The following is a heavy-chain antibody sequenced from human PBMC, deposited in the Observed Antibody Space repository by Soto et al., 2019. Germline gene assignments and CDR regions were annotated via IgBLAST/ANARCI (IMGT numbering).Heavy chain of an antibody. Sequence: GGSLRLSCAASGFTFNNYGMHWARQAPGQGLEWVTGISSDGSNKYYADSVKGRFTISRDNSRNTLYLQMNSLRAEDTAVYYCAKDTYYYDRSGYYTYDHWGQGTQVTVSS. D-gene: IGHD3-22*01. CDR2: ISSDGSNK. CDR3: AKDTYYYDRSGYYTYDH. J-gene: IGHJ4*02. CDR1: GFTFNNYG. V-gene: IGHV3-30*18.